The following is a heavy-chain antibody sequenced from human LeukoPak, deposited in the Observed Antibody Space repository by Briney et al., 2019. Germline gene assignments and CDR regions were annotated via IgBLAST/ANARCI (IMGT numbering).Heavy chain of an antibody. J-gene: IGHJ4*02. D-gene: IGHD2-2*01. CDR2: ICYSGST. V-gene: IGHV4-39*01. CDR1: GGSISSSSYY. Sequence: SETLSLTCTVAGGSISSSSYYWGWIRQPPGKGLEWIGSICYSGSTYYNPSLKSRVTISVDTSKNQFSLKLSSVTAADTAVYYCARPRGYCSSTSCTGGYYFDYWGQGTLVTVSS. CDR3: ARPRGYCSSTSCTGGYYFDY.